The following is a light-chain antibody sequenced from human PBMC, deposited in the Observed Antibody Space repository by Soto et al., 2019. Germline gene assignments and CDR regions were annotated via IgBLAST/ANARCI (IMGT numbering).Light chain of an antibody. CDR3: CSHTSSSTLV. CDR1: SSDVGHYNY. J-gene: IGLJ3*02. CDR2: EVT. V-gene: IGLV2-14*01. Sequence: QSALTQPASVSGSPGQSITISCTGTSSDVGHYNYVSWYQQHPGKAPKLMIYEVTNRPSGVSNRFSGSKSGNTASLTISGLQAEDEADYYCCSHTSSSTLVFGGGTKLTVL.